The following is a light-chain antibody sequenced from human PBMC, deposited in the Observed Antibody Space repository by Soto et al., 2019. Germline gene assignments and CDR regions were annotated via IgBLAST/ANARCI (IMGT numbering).Light chain of an antibody. J-gene: IGLJ2*01. V-gene: IGLV2-8*01. CDR1: SSDVGGYNY. CDR2: EVS. CDR3: SSYAANNVV. Sequence: QSALTQPPSASGSPGQSVTISCTGTSSDVGGYNYVSWYQQHPGKAPKLMIYEVSKRPSGVPDRFSGSKSGNTASLTVSGLQSEDEADYYCSSYAANNVVFGVGTQLTVL.